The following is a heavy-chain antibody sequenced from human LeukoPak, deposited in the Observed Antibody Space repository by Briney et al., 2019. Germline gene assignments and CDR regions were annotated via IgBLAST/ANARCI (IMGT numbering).Heavy chain of an antibody. V-gene: IGHV3-7*01. CDR1: GFTFSRYY. D-gene: IGHD1-26*01. CDR2: IKEDGSET. Sequence: GGSLRLSCAASGFTFSRYYMSWVRQTPGKGLEWLANIKEDGSETYYVDSVKGRFTISRDNAKNSLFLQMRSLRAEDTAVYYCTRDENSAAPTLRFDHWGQGTLVTVSS. J-gene: IGHJ4*02. CDR3: TRDENSAAPTLRFDH.